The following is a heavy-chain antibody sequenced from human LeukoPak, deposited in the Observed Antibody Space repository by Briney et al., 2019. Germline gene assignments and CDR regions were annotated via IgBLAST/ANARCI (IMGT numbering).Heavy chain of an antibody. D-gene: IGHD3-10*01. CDR2: INWNGGST. V-gene: IGHV3-20*04. CDR3: ARDGLLWFGELYSYYMDV. CDR1: GFTFDDYG. J-gene: IGHJ6*03. Sequence: GGSLRLSCAASGFTFDDYGMGWVRQAPGKGLEWVSGINWNGGSTGYADSVKGRFTISRDNAKNSLYLQMNSLRAEDTALYYCARDGLLWFGELYSYYMDVWGKGTTVTVSS.